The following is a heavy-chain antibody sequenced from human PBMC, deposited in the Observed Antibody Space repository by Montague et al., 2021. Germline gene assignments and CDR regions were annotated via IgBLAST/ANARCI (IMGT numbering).Heavy chain of an antibody. J-gene: IGHJ4*02. Sequence: SLRLSCAGSGFIFSDCEMNLFRQAPGKGLEWVAFISETGGTRFYSDSVKDRFTISRDDAKNSLYLQMTSLRVDDTAVYYCARDPAATSAGLEDWGQGTLVTVSS. V-gene: IGHV3-48*03. D-gene: IGHD2-15*01. CDR1: GFIFSDCE. CDR2: ISETGGTR. CDR3: ARDPAATSAGLED.